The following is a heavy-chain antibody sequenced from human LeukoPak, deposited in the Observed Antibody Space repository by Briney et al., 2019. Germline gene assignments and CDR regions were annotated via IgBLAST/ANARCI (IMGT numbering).Heavy chain of an antibody. D-gene: IGHD3-10*01. CDR3: HFYGSGSYWGDSPFMDV. Sequence: SETLSLTCTVSGGSISSYHWSWIRQPPGKGLEWIGYFYYSGSTNYNPSLKSRVTIAVDTSKNQFSLKLSAVTAADTAVYYCHFYGSGSYWGDSPFMDVWGKGTTVTVSS. V-gene: IGHV4-59*01. CDR2: FYYSGST. J-gene: IGHJ6*03. CDR1: GGSISSYH.